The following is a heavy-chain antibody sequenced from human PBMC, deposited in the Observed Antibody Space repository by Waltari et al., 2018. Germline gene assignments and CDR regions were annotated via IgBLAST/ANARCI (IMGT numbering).Heavy chain of an antibody. V-gene: IGHV3-11*01. CDR1: GFTFSDYY. CDR3: ARPGYSSGWYWEAFDI. Sequence: QVQLVESGGGLVKPGGSLRLSCAASGFTFSDYYMSWIRQAPGKGLEWVSYISSSGSTIYHGDSVKGRVTIPRDNAKNSLYLQMNSLRAEDTAVYYCARPGYSSGWYWEAFDIWGQGTMVTVSS. J-gene: IGHJ3*02. D-gene: IGHD6-19*01. CDR2: ISSSGSTI.